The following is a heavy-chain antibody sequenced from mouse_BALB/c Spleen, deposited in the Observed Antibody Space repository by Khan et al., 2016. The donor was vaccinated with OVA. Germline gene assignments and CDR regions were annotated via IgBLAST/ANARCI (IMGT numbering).Heavy chain of an antibody. J-gene: IGHJ3*01. CDR1: GYTFTSYT. CDR3: VRDGAYHRNDGWFAY. V-gene: IGHV1-4*01. Sequence: QVQLKESGAELARPGASVKMSCKASGYTFTSYTIHWIKLRPGQGLEWIGFINPSNGYTNYNQKLKDKATLTADKSSTTVYMQLSSLTSDDSAVYNCVRDGAYHRNDGWFAYWGQGTRGTVSA. CDR2: INPSNGYT. D-gene: IGHD2-14*01.